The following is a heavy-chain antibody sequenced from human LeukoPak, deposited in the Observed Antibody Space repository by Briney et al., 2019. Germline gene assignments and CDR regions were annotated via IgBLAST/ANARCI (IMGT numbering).Heavy chain of an antibody. CDR3: ARGPPYYYDSSGSY. Sequence: ASVKVSCKASGYTFTGYYMHWVRQAPAQGLEWMGWINPNSGGTNYAQKFQGRVTMTRDTSISTAYMELSRLRSDDTAVYYCARGPPYYYDSSGSYWGQGTLVTVSS. V-gene: IGHV1-2*02. J-gene: IGHJ4*02. D-gene: IGHD3-22*01. CDR2: INPNSGGT. CDR1: GYTFTGYY.